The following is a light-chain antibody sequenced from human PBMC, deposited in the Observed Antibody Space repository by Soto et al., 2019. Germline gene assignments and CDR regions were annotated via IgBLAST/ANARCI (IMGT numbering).Light chain of an antibody. CDR1: QSLLHITGETF. CDR2: EVS. CDR3: MQSTQLPPT. J-gene: IGKJ5*01. Sequence: VAPGQPASISCKSSQSLLHITGETFLFWYLQKPGQSPQLLIYEVSTRVSGVPDRFSGSGSGTDFTLEISRVETYDVGIYYCMQSTQLPPTFGQWTRLGIE. V-gene: IGKV2D-29*02.